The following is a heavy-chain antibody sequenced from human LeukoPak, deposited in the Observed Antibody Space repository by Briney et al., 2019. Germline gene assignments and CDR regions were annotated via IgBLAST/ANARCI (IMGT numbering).Heavy chain of an antibody. CDR2: IYYSEST. D-gene: IGHD3-16*02. CDR3: ARALGDYVWGSYRPPKYYFDY. CDR1: GGSISSGDYY. Sequence: SQTLSLTCTVSGGSISSGDYYWSWIRQPPGKGLEWIGYIYYSESTYYNPSLKSRVTISVDTSKNQFSLKLSSVTAADTAVYYCARALGDYVWGSYRPPKYYFDYWGQGTLVTVSS. J-gene: IGHJ4*02. V-gene: IGHV4-30-4*01.